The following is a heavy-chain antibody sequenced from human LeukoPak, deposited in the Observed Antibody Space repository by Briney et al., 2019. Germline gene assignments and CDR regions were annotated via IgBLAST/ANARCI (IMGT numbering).Heavy chain of an antibody. J-gene: IGHJ4*02. Sequence: GRSLRLSCAASGFTFSSYGMHWVRQAPGKGLEWVAVISYDGSNKYYADSVKGRFTISRDNSKNTLYLQMNSLRAEDTAVYYCAKPYIALAGFGERFDYWGQGTLVTVSS. D-gene: IGHD3-10*01. CDR3: AKPYIALAGFGERFDY. V-gene: IGHV3-30*18. CDR1: GFTFSSYG. CDR2: ISYDGSNK.